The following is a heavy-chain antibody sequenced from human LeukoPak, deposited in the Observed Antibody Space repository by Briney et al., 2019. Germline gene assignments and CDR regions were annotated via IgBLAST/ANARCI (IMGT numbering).Heavy chain of an antibody. J-gene: IGHJ4*02. Sequence: ASVKVSCKASGYTFTGYYIHWVRQAPGQGPEWMGWINPHSGDTNYAQSFLGRVTMTRDTSISTAFMELSSLRSDDTAVYYCAREDYWWAAREDFWGQGTLITVSS. CDR3: AREDYWWAAREDF. D-gene: IGHD2-8*01. V-gene: IGHV1-2*02. CDR2: INPHSGDT. CDR1: GYTFTGYY.